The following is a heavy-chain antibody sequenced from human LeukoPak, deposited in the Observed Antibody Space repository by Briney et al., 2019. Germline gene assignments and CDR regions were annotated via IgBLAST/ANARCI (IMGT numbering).Heavy chain of an antibody. D-gene: IGHD2-15*01. J-gene: IGHJ6*03. CDR2: INHSGST. CDR3: ARDRGVSLLPYYYYYMDV. V-gene: IGHV4-34*01. Sequence: PSETLSLTCAVYGGSFSGYYWSWIRQPPGKGLEWIGEINHSGSTNYNPSLKSRVTMSVDTSKNQFSLELSSVTAADTAVYYCARDRGVSLLPYYYYYMDVRDKGTTVTISS. CDR1: GGSFSGYY.